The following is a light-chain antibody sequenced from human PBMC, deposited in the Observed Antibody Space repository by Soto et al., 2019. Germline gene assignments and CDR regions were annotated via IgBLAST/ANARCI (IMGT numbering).Light chain of an antibody. CDR3: QQDYNLPPSGT. CDR1: QSVSSSY. J-gene: IGKJ1*01. Sequence: PGERVTLSCRASQSVSSSYLTWYQQKPGQAPRLLIYGASTRATSIPARFSGSGSGTDFTLTISSLQPEDFAVYYCQQDYNLPPSGTFGQGTKVEIK. V-gene: IGKV3D-7*01. CDR2: GAS.